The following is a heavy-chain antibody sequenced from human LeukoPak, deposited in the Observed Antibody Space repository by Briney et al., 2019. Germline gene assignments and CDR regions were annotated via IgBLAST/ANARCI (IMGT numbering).Heavy chain of an antibody. CDR3: AKDRYKRGSSTSCLFDY. CDR1: GFTFSSYA. D-gene: IGHD2-2*01. J-gene: IGHJ4*02. Sequence: GGSLRLSCAASGFTFSSYAMSRVRQAPGKGLEWVSAISGSGGSTYYADSVKGRFTISRDNSKNTLYLQMNSLRAEDTAVYYCAKDRYKRGSSTSCLFDYWGQGTLVTVSS. V-gene: IGHV3-23*01. CDR2: ISGSGGST.